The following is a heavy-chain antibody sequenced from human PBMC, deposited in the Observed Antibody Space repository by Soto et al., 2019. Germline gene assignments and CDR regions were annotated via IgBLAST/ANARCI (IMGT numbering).Heavy chain of an antibody. CDR1: GASISSAAYY. CDR2: ISYSGYT. D-gene: IGHD3-16*02. Sequence: SETLSLNCTVSGASISSAAYYWSWIRQRPGEGLEWIGFISYSGYTFQNPSLKSRLLLSVATSKNQFSLELSFVTAADTAVYYCARGPTPSWSSYRFSYFDSWGPGSLVTVSS. V-gene: IGHV4-31*03. J-gene: IGHJ4*01. CDR3: ARGPTPSWSSYRFSYFDS.